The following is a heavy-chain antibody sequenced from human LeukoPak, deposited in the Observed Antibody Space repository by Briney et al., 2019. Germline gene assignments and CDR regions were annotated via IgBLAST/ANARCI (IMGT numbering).Heavy chain of an antibody. CDR1: GGTFSSYT. J-gene: IGHJ4*02. V-gene: IGHV1-69*02. CDR2: IIPILGIA. CDR3: ARGGYYYDSSGYYNS. D-gene: IGHD3-22*01. Sequence: ASVKVSCKASGGTFSSYTISWVRQAPGQGLEWMGRIIPILGIANYAQKFQGRVTITADKSTSTAYMELSSLRSEDTAVYYCARGGYYYDSSGYYNSWGQGTLVTVSS.